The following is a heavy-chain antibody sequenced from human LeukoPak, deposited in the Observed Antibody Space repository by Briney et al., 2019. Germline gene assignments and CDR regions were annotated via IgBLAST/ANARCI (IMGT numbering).Heavy chain of an antibody. D-gene: IGHD5-24*01. CDR3: ARGPGRDGYKQGGP. V-gene: IGHV3-21*01. CDR1: GFTFSSYS. Sequence: PGGSLRLSCAASGFTFSSYSMNWVRQAPGKGLEWGSSISSSSSYIYYADSVKGRFTISRDNAKNSLYLQMNSLRAEDTAVYYCARGPGRDGYKQGGPWGQGTLVTVSS. J-gene: IGHJ5*02. CDR2: ISSSSSYI.